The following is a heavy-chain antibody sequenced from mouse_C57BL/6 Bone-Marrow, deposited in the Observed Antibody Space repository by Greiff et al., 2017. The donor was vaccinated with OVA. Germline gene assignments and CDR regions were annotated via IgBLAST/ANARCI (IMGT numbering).Heavy chain of an antibody. CDR1: GFTFNTYA. V-gene: IGHV10-3*01. CDR2: IRSKSSNYAT. Sequence: EVQRVESGGGLVQPKGSLKLSCAASGFTFNTYAMHWVRQAPGKGLEWVASIRSKSSNYATYYADSVKDRFTISRDASQSMLYLRMNNLKTEDAAMYSSVRGRGAYWGQGTLVTVSA. CDR3: VRGRGAY. J-gene: IGHJ3*01.